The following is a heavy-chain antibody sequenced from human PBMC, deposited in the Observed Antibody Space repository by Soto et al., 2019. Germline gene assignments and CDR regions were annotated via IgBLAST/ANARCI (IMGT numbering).Heavy chain of an antibody. D-gene: IGHD2-2*01. CDR2: MFYSGSST. Sequence: SETLSLTCSVSGGSISNSYWSWIRQPPGKGLEWIGYMFYSGSSTNYNPSLKSRVTISVDASKNQFSLKLSSVTAADTAVYYCARRGFCSSTDCYVHACDIWGQGTMVTVS. CDR1: GGSISNSY. J-gene: IGHJ3*02. V-gene: IGHV4-59*08. CDR3: ARRGFCSSTDCYVHACDI.